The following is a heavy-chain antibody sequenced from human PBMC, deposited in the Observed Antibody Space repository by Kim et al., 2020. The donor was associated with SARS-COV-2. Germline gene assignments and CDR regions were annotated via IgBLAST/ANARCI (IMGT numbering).Heavy chain of an antibody. J-gene: IGHJ4*02. CDR1: GFTFSSYA. CDR3: ASPQGQYGSGSYYKSSFDY. CDR2: ISYDGSNK. Sequence: GGSLRLSCAASGFTFSSYAMHWVRQAPGKGLEWVAAISYDGSNKYYADSVKGRFTISRDNSKNTLYLQMNSLRAEDTAVYYCASPQGQYGSGSYYKSSFDYWGQRTLVTVSS. D-gene: IGHD3-10*01. V-gene: IGHV3-30*04.